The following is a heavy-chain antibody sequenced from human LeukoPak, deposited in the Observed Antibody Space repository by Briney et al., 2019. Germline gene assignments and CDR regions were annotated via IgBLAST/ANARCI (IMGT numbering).Heavy chain of an antibody. CDR2: IWSDGSND. D-gene: IGHD1-1*01. CDR1: GFNFGSDA. Sequence: GGSLRLSCTASGFNFGSDAMHWVRQAPGKGLEWVAFIWSDGSNDHYADSVKGRFTISRDNAKNSLYLQMNSLRAEDTALYYCAKDRSPHWDAFDIWGQGTMVTVSS. CDR3: AKDRSPHWDAFDI. V-gene: IGHV3-30*02. J-gene: IGHJ3*02.